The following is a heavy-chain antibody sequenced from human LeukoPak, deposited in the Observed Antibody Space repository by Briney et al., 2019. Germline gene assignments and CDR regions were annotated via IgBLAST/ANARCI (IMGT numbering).Heavy chain of an antibody. CDR1: GLTFSSAW. V-gene: IGHV3-74*01. CDR2: IQSDGTT. CDR3: ARDGSYKFDY. D-gene: IGHD1-26*01. J-gene: IGHJ4*02. Sequence: QPGGSLRLSCAASGLTFSSAWMHWVRQPPGKGLVWVSRIQSDGTTTYADSVRGRFTISRDNAKNTLYLQMNNLRAEDTAVYYCARDGSYKFDYWGQGTLVTVSS.